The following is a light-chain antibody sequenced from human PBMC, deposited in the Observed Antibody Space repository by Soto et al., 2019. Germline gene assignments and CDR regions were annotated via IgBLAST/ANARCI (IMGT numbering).Light chain of an antibody. Sequence: DIPMTKSHSPLSAAVGDTFPITVRASQRISGWLAWHQQKPGKAPTLLIYDVSALKRGVPPRLSGSGSGNEFTLKISSMQPEEGATDYCKQSDSFSVTVGQGTQV. CDR2: DVS. CDR3: KQSDSFSVT. CDR1: QRISGW. V-gene: IGKV1-5*01. J-gene: IGKJ1*01.